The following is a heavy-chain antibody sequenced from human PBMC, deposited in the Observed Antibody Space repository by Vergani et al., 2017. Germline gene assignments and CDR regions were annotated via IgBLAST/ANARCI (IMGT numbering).Heavy chain of an antibody. CDR1: GGSISSSSYY. Sequence: QLQLQESGPGLVKPSETLSLTCTVSGGSISSSSYYWGWIRQPPGKGLEWIGSIYYSGSTYYNPSLKSRVTISVDTSKNQFSLKLSSVTAADTAVYYCARHVYPWYYYGSGNLYYFDYWGQGTLVTVSS. CDR3: ARHVYPWYYYGSGNLYYFDY. J-gene: IGHJ4*02. D-gene: IGHD3-10*01. CDR2: IYYSGST. V-gene: IGHV4-39*01.